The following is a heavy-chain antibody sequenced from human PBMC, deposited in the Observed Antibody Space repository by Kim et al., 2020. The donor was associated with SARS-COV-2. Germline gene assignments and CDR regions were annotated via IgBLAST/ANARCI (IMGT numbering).Heavy chain of an antibody. D-gene: IGHD2-8*02. J-gene: IGHJ5*02. CDR1: GGSISSSSYY. CDR3: ARGLVWVVLTDVSFDP. V-gene: IGHV4-39*01. CDR2: IYYSGST. Sequence: SETLSLTCTVSGGSISSSSYYWGWIRQPPGKGLEWIGSIYYSGSTYYNPSLKSRVTISVDTSKNQFSLKLSSVTAADTAVYYCARGLVWVVLTDVSFDPWGQGTLVTVSS.